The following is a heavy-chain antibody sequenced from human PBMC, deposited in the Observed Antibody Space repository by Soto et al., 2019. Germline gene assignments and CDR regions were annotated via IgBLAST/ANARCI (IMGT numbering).Heavy chain of an antibody. CDR1: GGSISSCRYC. D-gene: IGHD6-19*01. Sequence: PSETLSLTCTVSGGSISSCRYCWTWIRQHPGKGLEWIGYIYYRGNTNYTPSLKSRVTISVDTSKNQFSLKLSSVTAAGTAVYYCARSGGGWSDFDYWGQGTLVTVSS. V-gene: IGHV4-61*01. J-gene: IGHJ4*02. CDR2: IYYRGNT. CDR3: ARSGGGWSDFDY.